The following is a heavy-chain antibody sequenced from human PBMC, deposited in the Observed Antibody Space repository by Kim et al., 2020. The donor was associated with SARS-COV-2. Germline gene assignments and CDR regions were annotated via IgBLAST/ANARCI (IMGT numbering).Heavy chain of an antibody. V-gene: IGHV4-59*01. CDR2: IYYSGST. Sequence: SETLSLTCTVSGGSISSYYWSWIRQPPGKGLEWIGYIYYSGSTNYNPSLKSRVTISVDTSKNQFSLKLSSVTAADTAVYYCAKLYSITILRRVLFYFDYWGQGTLVTVSS. J-gene: IGHJ4*02. D-gene: IGHD3-10*01. CDR1: GGSISSYY. CDR3: AKLYSITILRRVLFYFDY.